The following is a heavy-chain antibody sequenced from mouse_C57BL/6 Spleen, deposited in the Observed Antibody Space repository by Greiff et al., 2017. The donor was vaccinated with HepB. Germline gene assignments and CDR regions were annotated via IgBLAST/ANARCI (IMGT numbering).Heavy chain of an antibody. J-gene: IGHJ3*01. V-gene: IGHV1-82*01. D-gene: IGHD3-3*01. CDR2: IYPGDGDT. CDR3: AREGLSFAY. CDR1: GYAFSSSW. Sequence: VQLQQSGPELVKPGASVKISCKASGYAFSSSWMNWVKQRPGKGLEWIGRIYPGDGDTNYNGKFKGKATLTADKSSSTAYMQLSSLTSEDSAVYFCAREGLSFAYWGQGTLVTVSA.